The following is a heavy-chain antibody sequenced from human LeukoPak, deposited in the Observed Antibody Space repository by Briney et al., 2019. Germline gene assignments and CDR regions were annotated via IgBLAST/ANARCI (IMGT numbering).Heavy chain of an antibody. CDR1: GGTFSGYA. CDR3: ARVGRYCSGGSCYDDAFDI. Sequence: ASVKVSCKASGGTFSGYAISWVRQAPGQGLEWMGGIIPIFGTANYAQKFQGRVTITADESTSTAYMELSSLRSEDTAVYYYARVGRYCSGGSCYDDAFDIWGQGTMVTVSS. J-gene: IGHJ3*02. V-gene: IGHV1-69*13. CDR2: IIPIFGTA. D-gene: IGHD2-15*01.